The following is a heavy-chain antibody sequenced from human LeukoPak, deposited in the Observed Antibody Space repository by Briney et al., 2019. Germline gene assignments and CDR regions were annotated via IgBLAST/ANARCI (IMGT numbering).Heavy chain of an antibody. CDR3: ARXPSGWGSLDY. J-gene: IGHJ4*02. Sequence: GGSLRLSCAASGFTFSSYWMHWVRHAPGKGLVWVSRINSDGSIRNYVDSVKGRFTISRDNGKNTLYLEMSSLRAEDTAVYYCARXPSGWGSLDYWGQGTLXTVSS. CDR1: GFTFSSYW. D-gene: IGHD7-27*01. V-gene: IGHV3-74*01. CDR2: INSDGSIR.